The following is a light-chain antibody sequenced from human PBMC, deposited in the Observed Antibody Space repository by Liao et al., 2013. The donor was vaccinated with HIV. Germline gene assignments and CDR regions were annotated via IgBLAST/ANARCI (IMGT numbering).Light chain of an antibody. CDR2: YDS. Sequence: SFVLTQPPSVSVAPGNTARITCGGSSIGIRSVHWYQQMPGQAPVLVMSYDSDRPSGIPERFSGSNSGNTATLTISETQAMDEADYYCQAWDTNTAIFGGGTKLTVL. CDR3: QAWDTNTAI. J-gene: IGLJ2*01. V-gene: IGLV3-21*01. CDR1: SIGIRS.